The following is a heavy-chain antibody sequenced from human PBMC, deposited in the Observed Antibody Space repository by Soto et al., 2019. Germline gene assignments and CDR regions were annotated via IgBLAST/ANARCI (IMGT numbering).Heavy chain of an antibody. Sequence: PSETLSLTCAVYGGSFSGYYWRWIRQPPWKGLEWIGEINHSGSTNYNPSLKSRVTISVDTSKNQFSLKLSSVTAADTAVYYCARVAGTTGTSGLYYYYMDVWGKGTTVTVSS. J-gene: IGHJ6*03. D-gene: IGHD1-1*01. CDR3: ARVAGTTGTSGLYYYYMDV. V-gene: IGHV4-34*01. CDR2: INHSGST. CDR1: GGSFSGYY.